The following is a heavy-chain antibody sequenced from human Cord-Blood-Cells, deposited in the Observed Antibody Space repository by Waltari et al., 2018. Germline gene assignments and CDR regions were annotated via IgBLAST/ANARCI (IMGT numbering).Heavy chain of an antibody. Sequence: EVQLLESGGGLVQPGGSLRLSCAASGFTFSSYAMSWVRQAPGKGLEWVSAISGSGGSKYNADSVKCRFTISRDNSKNTLYLQMNSLRAEDTAVYYCAKDLYGSGSYYNFDYWGQGTLVTVSS. CDR2: ISGSGGSK. J-gene: IGHJ4*02. CDR1: GFTFSSYA. V-gene: IGHV3-23*01. CDR3: AKDLYGSGSYYNFDY. D-gene: IGHD3-10*01.